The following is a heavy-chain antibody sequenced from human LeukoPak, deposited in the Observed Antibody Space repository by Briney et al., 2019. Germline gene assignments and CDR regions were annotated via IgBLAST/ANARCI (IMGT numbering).Heavy chain of an antibody. CDR2: ISSSSCYT. Sequence: GGSLRLSCAASGFTFSDYYMSWIRQAPGKGLEWVSYISSSSCYTNYADSVKGRFTISRDNAKNSLYLQMNSLRAEDTAVYYCARATYPFDYWGQVTLLTVSS. CDR3: ARATYPFDY. J-gene: IGHJ4*02. V-gene: IGHV3-11*05. CDR1: GFTFSDYY.